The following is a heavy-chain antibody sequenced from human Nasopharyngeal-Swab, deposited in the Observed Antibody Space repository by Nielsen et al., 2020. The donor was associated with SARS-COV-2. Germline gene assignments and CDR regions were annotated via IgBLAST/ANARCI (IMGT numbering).Heavy chain of an antibody. CDR3: AREDIVGPLLDY. V-gene: IGHV1-46*01. Sequence: ASVKVSCKASGFTHQYIPWVRQAPGQGFEWMGIINRSGGSTSYAQKFQGRVTMTRDTSTSTVYMELSSLRSEDTAVYYCAREDIVGPLLDYWGQGTLVTVSS. CDR1: GFTHQY. J-gene: IGHJ4*02. CDR2: INRSGGST. D-gene: IGHD1-26*01.